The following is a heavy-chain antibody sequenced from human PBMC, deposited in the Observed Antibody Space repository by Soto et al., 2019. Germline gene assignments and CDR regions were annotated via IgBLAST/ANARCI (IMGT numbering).Heavy chain of an antibody. CDR2: IKEDGSET. J-gene: IGHJ4*02. Sequence: EVQLVGSGGGLVQPGGSLRLSCVGSGLTFSNYWMNWVRQAPGKGLEWVANIKEDGSETNYVDSVKGRFTISRDNGKKSVYLQMNSLRAEDTAVYFCAAIERWSDFNWWGQGIGVAVSS. D-gene: IGHD3-3*01. CDR3: AAIERWSDFNW. CDR1: GLTFSNYW. V-gene: IGHV3-7*01.